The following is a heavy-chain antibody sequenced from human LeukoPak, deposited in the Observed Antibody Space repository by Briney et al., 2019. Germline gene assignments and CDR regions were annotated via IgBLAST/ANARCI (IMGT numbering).Heavy chain of an antibody. J-gene: IGHJ5*01. D-gene: IGHD3-9*01. Sequence: ASVKVSCKASGYTFTSYGISWVRQAPGQGLEWMGWISAYNGNTNYAQKLQGRVTMTTDTSTSTAYMELRSLRSDDTAVYYCARDPHPSYSDILTGYYGGNTGFDPWAKEPWSPSPQ. CDR1: GYTFTSYG. CDR2: ISAYNGNT. V-gene: IGHV1-18*01. CDR3: ARDPHPSYSDILTGYYGGNTGFDP.